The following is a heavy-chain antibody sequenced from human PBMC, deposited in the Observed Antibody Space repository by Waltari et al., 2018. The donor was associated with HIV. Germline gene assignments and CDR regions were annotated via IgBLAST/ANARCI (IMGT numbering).Heavy chain of an antibody. V-gene: IGHV1-8*01. D-gene: IGHD3-3*01. J-gene: IGHJ4*02. CDR3: VTSRPGAVFGDF. CDR1: GYNFASFD. CDR2: MGIKRGNA. Sequence: QAQLVQSGAEVRKPGASVKVSCKASGYNFASFDINWVRRATGQGLEWMGWMGIKRGNAGYGQRFKGRLTLTRATSIDTAYMELNSLTPQDTADYYCVTSRPGAVFGDFWGQGTPVTVSS.